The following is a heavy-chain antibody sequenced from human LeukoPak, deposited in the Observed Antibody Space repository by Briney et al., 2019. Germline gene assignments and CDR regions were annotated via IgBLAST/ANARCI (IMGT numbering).Heavy chain of an antibody. D-gene: IGHD1-26*01. V-gene: IGHV3-30*02. CDR3: GKEEEIGSPIDY. J-gene: IGHJ4*02. CDR1: GFTFSSYG. CDR2: ILYDGTNK. Sequence: GGSLRLSCAASGFTFSSYGIHWVRQAPGKGLEWVAYILYDGTNKSFAESVKGRFTISRDNSKYTVYLHMNSLRLDDTGVYFCGKEEEIGSPIDYWGQGALVTVSS.